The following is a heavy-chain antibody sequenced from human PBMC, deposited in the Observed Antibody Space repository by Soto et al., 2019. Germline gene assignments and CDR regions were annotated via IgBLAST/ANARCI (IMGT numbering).Heavy chain of an antibody. D-gene: IGHD1-20*01. V-gene: IGHV1-69*13. CDR1: GGTFSSCA. Sequence: GAAVKVSCKASGGTFSSCAISWVRQAPGQGLEWVRGIIPSFGTADYAQKFQGRVTITGDEASSRAYMELSSLRCEDPAVYYCARPGVYQPYNWNGLVRSDAFDIWGQGTMVTVSS. J-gene: IGHJ3*02. CDR2: IIPSFGTA. CDR3: ARPGVYQPYNWNGLVRSDAFDI.